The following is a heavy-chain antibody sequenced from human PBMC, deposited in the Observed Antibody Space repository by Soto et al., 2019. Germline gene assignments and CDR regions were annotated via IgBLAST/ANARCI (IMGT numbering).Heavy chain of an antibody. Sequence: GASVKVSCKTSGFTFSSSAVHWVRQAPGQRLEWMGWINAGNGNTKYSQKFQGRVTITRDTSASTAYMELSSLRSEDTAVYYCARVIGGLYYFDYWGQGTLVTVSS. CDR3: ARVIGGLYYFDY. J-gene: IGHJ4*02. CDR1: GFTFSSSA. V-gene: IGHV1-3*01. CDR2: INAGNGNT. D-gene: IGHD3-16*02.